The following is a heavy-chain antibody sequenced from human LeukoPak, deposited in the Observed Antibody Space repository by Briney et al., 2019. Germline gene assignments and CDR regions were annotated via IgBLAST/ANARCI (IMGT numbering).Heavy chain of an antibody. CDR2: IIPIFGTA. V-gene: IGHV1-69*01. CDR3: ARGVVVVPAATTKYYYYYMDV. J-gene: IGHJ6*03. Sequence: ASVKVSCKASGGTFSSYAISWVRQAPGQGLEWMGGIIPIFGTANYAQKFQGRVTITADESTSTAYMELSSLRSEDTAVYYCARGVVVVPAATTKYYYYYMDVWGKGTPVTVSS. D-gene: IGHD2-2*01. CDR1: GGTFSSYA.